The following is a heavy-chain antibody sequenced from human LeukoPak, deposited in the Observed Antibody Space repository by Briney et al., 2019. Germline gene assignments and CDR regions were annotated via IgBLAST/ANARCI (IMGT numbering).Heavy chain of an antibody. CDR1: GGSISSHY. V-gene: IGHV4-59*11. CDR3: ARYSTSGGYYFDY. D-gene: IGHD4-11*01. J-gene: IGHJ4*02. CDR2: IYYSGST. Sequence: SETLSLTCTVSGGSISSHYWSWLRQPPGKGVEWFGYIYYSGSTNYNPSLKSRVTISVDTSKNQFSLKLSSVTTADTAVYYCARYSTSGGYYFDYWSQGTLVTVSS.